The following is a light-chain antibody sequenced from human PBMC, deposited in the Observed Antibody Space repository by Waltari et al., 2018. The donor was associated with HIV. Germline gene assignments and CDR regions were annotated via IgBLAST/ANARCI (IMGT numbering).Light chain of an antibody. CDR3: AAWDDSPYV. CDR1: SSNIGSNF. Sequence: QSVLTQPPSASGTPGQRVTVSCSGSSSNIGSNFVYWYQQLPRTAPKLLIYKNNQRPSGVPDRFSGSKSGTSASLAISGLLSEDDADYYCAAWDDSPYVFGTGTKVTVL. V-gene: IGLV1-47*01. CDR2: KNN. J-gene: IGLJ1*01.